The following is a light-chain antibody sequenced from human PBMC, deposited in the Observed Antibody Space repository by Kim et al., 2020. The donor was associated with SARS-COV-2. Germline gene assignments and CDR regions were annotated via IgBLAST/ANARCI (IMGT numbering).Light chain of an antibody. CDR1: QSVSSN. CDR3: QQYNNWPLT. Sequence: VSPGKTDTPAGRASQSVSSNLAWYQQKPGQAPRLLIYGASTRATGIPARFSGSGSGTEFTLTISSLQSEDFAVYYCQQYNNWPLTFGGGTKVEI. V-gene: IGKV3-15*01. CDR2: GAS. J-gene: IGKJ4*01.